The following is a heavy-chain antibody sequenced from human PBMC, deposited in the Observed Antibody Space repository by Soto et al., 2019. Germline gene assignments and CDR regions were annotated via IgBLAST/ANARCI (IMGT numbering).Heavy chain of an antibody. CDR1: GGTSSRFP. CDR3: ARYTRYCSTTSCYNYYYYYGIDV. Sequence: QVQLVQSGAEVKKPGSSVKVSCKASGGTSSRFPISWVRQAPGQGLEWMGLIIPMFGAAEYAQKFQGRITITADESTSTAYMELSSLKSEDTAVYFCARYTRYCSTTSCYNYYYYYGIDVWVQGNTGTVSS. D-gene: IGHD2-2*02. V-gene: IGHV1-69*01. J-gene: IGHJ6*02. CDR2: IIPMFGAA.